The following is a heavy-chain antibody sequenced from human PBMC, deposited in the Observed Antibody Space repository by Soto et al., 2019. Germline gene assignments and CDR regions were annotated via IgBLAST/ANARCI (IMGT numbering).Heavy chain of an antibody. CDR3: TTDPLYYYDSSGYYYVYSGYCDY. Sequence: HPGGSLRLSCSASGFTFSSYAMHWVRQAPGKGLEYVSNISSNGGSTYYADSVKGRFTISRDNSKNTLYLQMNSLRTEDTAVYYCTTDPLYYYDSSGYYYVYSGYCDYWGQGTLVTVSS. CDR2: ISSNGGST. D-gene: IGHD3-22*01. CDR1: GFTFSSYA. J-gene: IGHJ4*02. V-gene: IGHV3-64*04.